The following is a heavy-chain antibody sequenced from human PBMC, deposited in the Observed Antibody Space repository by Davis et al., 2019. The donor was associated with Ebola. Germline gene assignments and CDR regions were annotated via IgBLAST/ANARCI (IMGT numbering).Heavy chain of an antibody. CDR3: ARDLARSGYYYGMDV. CDR2: ISAYNGNT. CDR1: GYTFTSYG. Sequence: ASVKVSCKASGYTFTSYGISWVRQAPGQGLEWMGWISAYNGNTNYAQKLQGRVTMTTDTSTSTAYMELRSLRSDDTAVYYCARDLARSGYYYGMDVWGQGTTVTVSS. D-gene: IGHD6-6*01. V-gene: IGHV1-18*01. J-gene: IGHJ6*02.